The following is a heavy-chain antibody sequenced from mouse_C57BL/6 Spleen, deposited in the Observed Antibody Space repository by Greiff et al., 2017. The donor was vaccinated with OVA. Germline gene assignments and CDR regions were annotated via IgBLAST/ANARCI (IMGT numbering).Heavy chain of an antibody. V-gene: IGHV1-55*01. CDR1: GYTFTSYW. CDR2: IYPGSGST. J-gene: IGHJ2*01. D-gene: IGHD2-1*01. Sequence: QVQLQQPGAELVKPGASVKMSCKASGYTFTSYWITWVKQRPGPGLEWIGDIYPGSGSTNYNEKFKSKATLTVDTSSSTAYMQLSSLTSEDSAVYYCARGIYYGNYDHYFDYWGQGTTLTVSS. CDR3: ARGIYYGNYDHYFDY.